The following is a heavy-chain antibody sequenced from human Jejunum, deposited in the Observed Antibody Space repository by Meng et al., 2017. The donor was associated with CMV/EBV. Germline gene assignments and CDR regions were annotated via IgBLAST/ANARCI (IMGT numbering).Heavy chain of an antibody. CDR3: ARHDTGYGYGRGYLQH. D-gene: IGHD5-18*01. V-gene: IGHV3-23*01. CDR2: ISDNGGST. CDR1: TFSSYC. J-gene: IGHJ4*02. Sequence: TFSSYCMSWVRQAPGKWLEWVSVISDNGGSTYYADSVKGRFTISRDNSKNTLYLQMRSLSAEDTAVYYCARHDTGYGYGRGYLQHWGQGTLGTVSS.